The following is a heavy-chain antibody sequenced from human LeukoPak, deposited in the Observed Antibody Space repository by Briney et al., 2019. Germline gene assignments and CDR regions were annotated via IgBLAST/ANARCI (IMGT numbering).Heavy chain of an antibody. CDR2: INTNTGNP. V-gene: IGHV7-4-1*02. CDR1: GYTFTSYA. D-gene: IGHD3-10*01. Sequence: ASVKVSCKASGYTFTSYAMNWVRQAPGQGLEWMGWINTNTGNPTYAQGFTGRFVFSLDTSVSTAYLQISSLKAEDTAVYYCARVSSGLLWFGEYQGAWFDPWGQGTLVTVSS. J-gene: IGHJ5*02. CDR3: ARVSSGLLWFGEYQGAWFDP.